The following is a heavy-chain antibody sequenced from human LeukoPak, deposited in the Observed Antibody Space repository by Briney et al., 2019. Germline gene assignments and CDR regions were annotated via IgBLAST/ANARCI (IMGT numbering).Heavy chain of an antibody. CDR2: ISPSGGIT. J-gene: IGHJ3*02. V-gene: IGHV3-23*01. CDR1: GFTFSSHG. CDR3: AKPSLGYCSSTSCPFDAFDI. D-gene: IGHD2-2*01. Sequence: PGGSLRLSCAASGFTFSSHGMNWVRQAPGKGLEWVSGISPSGGITYYTDSVKGRFTISRDNSKNTVSLQMNSLRGEDTAVYYCAKPSLGYCSSTSCPFDAFDIWGQGTMVTVSS.